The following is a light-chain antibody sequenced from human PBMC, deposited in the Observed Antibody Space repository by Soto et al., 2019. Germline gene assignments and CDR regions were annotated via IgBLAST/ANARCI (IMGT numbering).Light chain of an antibody. CDR2: AAS. CDR1: QDVSRS. CDR3: QQYDNWPYT. Sequence: DTQLTQSPSFLSASVGDRVTITCRASQDVSRSLGWYQQKPGKAPKLLISAASTLHSGVPSRFSGSGSGTDFTLTISSLQPEDFAVYFCQQYDNWPYTFGQGTKLEIK. J-gene: IGKJ2*01. V-gene: IGKV1-9*01.